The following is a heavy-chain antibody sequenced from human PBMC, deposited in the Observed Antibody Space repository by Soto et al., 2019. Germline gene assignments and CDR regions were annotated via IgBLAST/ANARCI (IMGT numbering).Heavy chain of an antibody. Sequence: SVKVSCKASGGTFSSYAISWVRQAPGQGLEWMGGIIPIFGTANYAQKFQGSVTITADESTSTAYMELSSLRSEDTAVSYSARDSHRSYASSGSLGYCGQGPLVTISS. CDR3: ARDSHRSYASSGSLGY. V-gene: IGHV1-69*13. D-gene: IGHD3-22*01. CDR2: IIPIFGTA. J-gene: IGHJ4*02. CDR1: GGTFSSYA.